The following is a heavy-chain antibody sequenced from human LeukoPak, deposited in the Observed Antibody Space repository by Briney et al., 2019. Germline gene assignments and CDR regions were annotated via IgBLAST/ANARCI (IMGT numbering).Heavy chain of an antibody. CDR3: ARGRCTSTSCYAGDYDIDV. V-gene: IGHV4-34*01. CDR2: INHSGGT. D-gene: IGHD2-2*01. Sequence: SETLSLTCAVYGGSFSGYYWSWIRQPPGKGLEWIGEINHSGGTNYNPSLKSRVTISVDTSRNQFSLRLSSVTAADTAVYYCARGRCTSTSCYAGDYDIDVWGQGTTVTVSS. CDR1: GGSFSGYY. J-gene: IGHJ6*02.